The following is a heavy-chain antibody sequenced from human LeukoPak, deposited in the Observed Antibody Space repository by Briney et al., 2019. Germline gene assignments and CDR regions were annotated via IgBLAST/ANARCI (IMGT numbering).Heavy chain of an antibody. J-gene: IGHJ2*01. V-gene: IGHV4-34*01. CDR1: GGSFSGYY. Sequence: PSETLSLTCAVYGGSFSGYYWSWIRQPPGKGLEWIGEINHSGSTNYNPSLKSRVTISVDTSKNQFSLKLSSVTAADTAVYYCARDRGSGSNRKNWYFDLWGRGTLVTVSS. CDR2: INHSGST. CDR3: ARDRGSGSNRKNWYFDL. D-gene: IGHD1-26*01.